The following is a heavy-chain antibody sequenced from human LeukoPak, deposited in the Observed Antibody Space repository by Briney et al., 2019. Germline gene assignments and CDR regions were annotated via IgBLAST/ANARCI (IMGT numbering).Heavy chain of an antibody. CDR3: AKDPRGGGNYYYYGMDV. Sequence: GRSLRLSCAASGFTLSSYGMHWVRQAPGKGLEWVAVISYDGSNKYYADSVRGRLTISRNNSKNTLYLQMNSLRPEDPAVYYCAKDPRGGGNYYYYGMDVWGQGTTVTVSS. J-gene: IGHJ6*02. V-gene: IGHV3-30*18. CDR1: GFTLSSYG. CDR2: ISYDGSNK. D-gene: IGHD4-23*01.